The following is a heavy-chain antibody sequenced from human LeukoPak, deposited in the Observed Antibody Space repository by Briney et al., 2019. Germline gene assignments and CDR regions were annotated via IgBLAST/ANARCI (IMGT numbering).Heavy chain of an antibody. CDR3: ARDYYDSSGYYPLNWFDP. V-gene: IGHV3-7*01. J-gene: IGHJ5*02. CDR1: GFAFSNYW. Sequence: GGSLRLSCAASGFAFSNYWMSWVRQAPGKGLEWVASIKQDGSEKYYVDSVKGRFTFSRDNAKNTLYLQMNSLRAEDTAVYYCARDYYDSSGYYPLNWFDPWGQGTLVTVSS. D-gene: IGHD3-22*01. CDR2: IKQDGSEK.